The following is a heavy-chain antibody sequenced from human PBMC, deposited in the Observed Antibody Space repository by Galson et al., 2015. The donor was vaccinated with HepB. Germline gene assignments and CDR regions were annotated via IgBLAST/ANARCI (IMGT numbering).Heavy chain of an antibody. V-gene: IGHV4-39*01. J-gene: IGHJ2*01. D-gene: IGHD5-12*01. CDR1: GASIRSEGHW. CDR3: ARQVGYGSWYFDL. Sequence: SETLSLTCTVSGASIRSEGHWWGWIRQPPGKGLEWMGSIFYSGITHYNPSLKSRVTMSVDTSKNHFSLNLSSMPAADTAVYYCARQVGYGSWYFDLWGRDILVTVSS. CDR2: IFYSGIT.